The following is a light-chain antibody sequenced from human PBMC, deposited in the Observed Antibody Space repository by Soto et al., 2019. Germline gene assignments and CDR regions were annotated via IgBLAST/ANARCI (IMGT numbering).Light chain of an antibody. CDR3: QQYGSSPWT. CDR2: DAS. J-gene: IGKJ1*01. V-gene: IGKV3-20*01. CDR1: QTVRNNY. Sequence: EFVLTQSPGTLSLSPGERATLSCRASQTVRNNYLAWYQQKPGQDPRLLIYDASSRATGIPDRFSGGGSGTDFNLTISRLETEDFAVYYCQQYGSSPWTFGQGTKVDIK.